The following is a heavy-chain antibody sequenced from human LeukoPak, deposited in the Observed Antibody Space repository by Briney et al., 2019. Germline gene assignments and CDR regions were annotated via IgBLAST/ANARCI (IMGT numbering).Heavy chain of an antibody. CDR1: GFTFSSYA. CDR2: ISYDGSNK. CDR3: VKAAELGPKWYFDL. D-gene: IGHD7-27*01. Sequence: GGSLRLSCAASGFTFSSYAMHWVRQAPGKGLEWVAVISYDGSNKYYADSVKGRFTISRDNSKNTLYLQMNSLRAEDTAVYYCVKAAELGPKWYFDLWGRGTLVTVSS. V-gene: IGHV3-30-3*01. J-gene: IGHJ2*01.